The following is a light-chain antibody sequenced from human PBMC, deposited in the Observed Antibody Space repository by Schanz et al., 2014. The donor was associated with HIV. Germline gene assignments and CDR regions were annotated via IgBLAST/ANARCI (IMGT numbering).Light chain of an antibody. J-gene: IGLJ1*01. CDR1: SSDVGSYNL. V-gene: IGLV2-14*02. CDR2: EVS. Sequence: QSALTQPASVSGSPGQSITISCTGTSSDVGSYNLVSWYQQHPGKAPKLMIYEVSKRPSGVSNRFSGSKSGNTASLTISGLQAEDEADYYCSSYTTSSTPNYVFGPGTKLTVL. CDR3: SSYTTSSTPNYV.